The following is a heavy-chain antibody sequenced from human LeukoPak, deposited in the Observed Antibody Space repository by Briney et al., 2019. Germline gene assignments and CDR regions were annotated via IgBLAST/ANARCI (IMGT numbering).Heavy chain of an antibody. V-gene: IGHV3-43*02. J-gene: IGHJ6*02. CDR1: EFTFEDYA. Sequence: PGGSLRLSCVASEFTFEDYAMSWVRQVPGKGLEWVSLVSGDGYTTYYADSVKGRFTISRDNSKNSLYLQMNSLRAEDTALYYCAKEVVEVIPTAVDGELYFYYYGMDVWGQGTTVIVSS. CDR3: AKEVVEVIPTAVDGELYFYYYGMDV. CDR2: VSGDGYTT. D-gene: IGHD2-2*01.